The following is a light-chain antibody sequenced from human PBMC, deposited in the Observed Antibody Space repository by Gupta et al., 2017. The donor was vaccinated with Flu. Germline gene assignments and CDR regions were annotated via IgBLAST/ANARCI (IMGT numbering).Light chain of an antibody. CDR3: QQTYDYPWT. Sequence: PSSLSASVGDRVTIACRASQSVTWNLNWYQQKPGFAPRLLIYGSSTLQPGVSSRFSGSGSGTDFTLTISKLQPEDFATYSCQQTYDYPWTFGQGTKV. CDR1: QSVTWN. J-gene: IGKJ1*01. CDR2: GSS. V-gene: IGKV1-39*01.